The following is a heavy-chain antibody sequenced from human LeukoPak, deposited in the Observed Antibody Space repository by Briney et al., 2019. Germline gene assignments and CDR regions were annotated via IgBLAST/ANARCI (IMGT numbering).Heavy chain of an antibody. CDR1: GYTFTSYG. CDR3: AREDRHMNWFDP. V-gene: IGHV1-18*01. Sequence: ASVKVSCKASGYTFTSYGISWVRQAPGQELEWMGWISAYNGNTNYVQKLQGRVTMTTDTSTSTAYMELRSLRSDDTAVYYCAREDRHMNWFDPWGQGTLVTVSS. J-gene: IGHJ5*02. CDR2: ISAYNGNT.